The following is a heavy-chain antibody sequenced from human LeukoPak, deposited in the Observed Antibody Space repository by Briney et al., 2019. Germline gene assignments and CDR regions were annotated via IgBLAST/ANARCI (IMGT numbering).Heavy chain of an antibody. Sequence: ASVKVSCKASGYTFTGYYMHWVRQAPGQGLEWMGWINPNSGGTNYAQKFQGRVTMTRNTSISTAYMELSSLRSEDTAVYYCARVAHRGDCYDYWGQGTLVTVSS. V-gene: IGHV1-2*02. J-gene: IGHJ4*02. D-gene: IGHD2-15*01. CDR2: INPNSGGT. CDR1: GYTFTGYY. CDR3: ARVAHRGDCYDY.